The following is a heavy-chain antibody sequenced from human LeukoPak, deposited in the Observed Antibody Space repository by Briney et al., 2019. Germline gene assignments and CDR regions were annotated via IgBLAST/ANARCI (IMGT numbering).Heavy chain of an antibody. CDR3: ARDGYNNYFDY. D-gene: IGHD5-24*01. CDR1: GGTLSSYA. V-gene: IGHV1-69*04. CDR2: IIPIFGIA. Sequence: GSSVTVSCKASGGTLSSYAISWVRQAPGQGLEWMGRIIPIFGIANYAQKFQGRVTITADKSTSTAYMELGSLRSEDAAVYYCARDGYNNYFDYWGQGTLVTVSS. J-gene: IGHJ4*02.